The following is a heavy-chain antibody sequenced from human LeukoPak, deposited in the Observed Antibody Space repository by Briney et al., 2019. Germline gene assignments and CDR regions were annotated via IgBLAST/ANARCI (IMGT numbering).Heavy chain of an antibody. J-gene: IGHJ4*02. CDR2: IYYSGST. CDR1: GVSISSSSYY. D-gene: IGHD4-17*01. V-gene: IGHV4-39*07. Sequence: SETLSLTGTVSGVSISSSSYYWGWIRQPPGKGLEWIGSIYYSGSTYYNPSLKSRVTISVDTSKNQFSLKLSSVTAADTAVYYCAREGIYGDRHHPIDYWGQGTLVTVSS. CDR3: AREGIYGDRHHPIDY.